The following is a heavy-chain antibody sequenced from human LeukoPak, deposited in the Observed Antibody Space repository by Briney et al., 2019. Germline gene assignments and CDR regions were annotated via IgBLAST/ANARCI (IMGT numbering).Heavy chain of an antibody. CDR3: AREGYYYDSSGYYPFDY. CDR1: GGSISSYY. D-gene: IGHD3-22*01. V-gene: IGHV4-4*07. Sequence: PSETLSLTCTVSGGSISSYYWSWIRQPAGKGLEWIGRIYTSGSTNYNPSLKSRVTMSVDTSKNQFSLKLSSVTAADTAVYYCAREGYYYDSSGYYPFDYWGQGTLVTVS. J-gene: IGHJ4*02. CDR2: IYTSGST.